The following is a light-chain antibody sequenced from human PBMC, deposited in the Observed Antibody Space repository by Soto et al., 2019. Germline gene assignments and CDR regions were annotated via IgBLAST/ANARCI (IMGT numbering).Light chain of an antibody. Sequence: DIQMTQSPSTLSASVGDRVTITCRAGQSISGWLAWYQQKPGKAPKLLIYKASTLESAVPSRFSGSGSGTEFTLTISSLQPDDFATYYCQQYNSYPYTFGQGTKLEIK. CDR1: QSISGW. J-gene: IGKJ2*01. V-gene: IGKV1-5*03. CDR2: KAS. CDR3: QQYNSYPYT.